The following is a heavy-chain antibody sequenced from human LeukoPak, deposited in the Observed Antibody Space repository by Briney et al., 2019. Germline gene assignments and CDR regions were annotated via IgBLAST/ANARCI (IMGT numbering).Heavy chain of an antibody. CDR2: VTYDGST. J-gene: IGHJ4*02. V-gene: IGHV3-23*01. CDR3: AKVYDTSGYYYAMDF. CDR1: GSTFSIYA. D-gene: IGHD3-22*01. Sequence: GGSLRLSCAASGSTFSIYAMSWVRQAPGKGLEWVSTVTYDGSTYYADSVRGRFTISRDNSKNALYLQMNSLRAEDTAVYYCAKVYDTSGYYYAMDFWGQGTLVTVSS.